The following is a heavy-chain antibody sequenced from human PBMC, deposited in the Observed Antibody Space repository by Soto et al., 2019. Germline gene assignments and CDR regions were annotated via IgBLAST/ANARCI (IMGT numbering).Heavy chain of an antibody. CDR3: ARGLNRIRDRYNSQPFDI. D-gene: IGHD5-12*01. Sequence: SVKVSCKASGGTFSSYAISWVRQAPGQGLEWMGGIIPIFGTANYAQKFQGRVTITADESTSTAYMELSSLRSEDTAVYYCARGLNRIRDRYNSQPFDIWGQGKMVTVSS. CDR1: GGTFSSYA. J-gene: IGHJ3*02. V-gene: IGHV1-69*13. CDR2: IIPIFGTA.